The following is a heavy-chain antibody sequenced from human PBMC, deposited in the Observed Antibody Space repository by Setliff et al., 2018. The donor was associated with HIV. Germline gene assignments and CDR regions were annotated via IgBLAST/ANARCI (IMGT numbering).Heavy chain of an antibody. CDR2: IYYNGRT. D-gene: IGHD1-7*01. CDR3: ARGGGTKCYYYKYMDV. CDR1: GGSISSYY. Sequence: SETLSLTCTVSGGSISSYYRSWIRQPPGKGLEWVGYIYYNGRTNYNPYLKSRVTLSVDTSKNQFSLKLSSVTAADTAVDYCARGGGTKCYYYKYMDVWGKGTTVTVSS. V-gene: IGHV4-59*01. J-gene: IGHJ6*03.